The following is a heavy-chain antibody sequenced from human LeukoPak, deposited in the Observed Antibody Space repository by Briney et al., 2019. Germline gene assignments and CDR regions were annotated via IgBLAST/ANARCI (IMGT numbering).Heavy chain of an antibody. Sequence: SETLSLTCAVYGGSLSGYYWSWIRQPPGKGLEWIGEINHSGSTNYNPSLKSRVTISVDTSKNQFSLKLSSVTAADTAVYYCAWGVDHFDYWGQGTLVTVCS. CDR1: GGSLSGYY. D-gene: IGHD2-21*01. CDR2: INHSGST. V-gene: IGHV4-34*01. CDR3: AWGVDHFDY. J-gene: IGHJ4*02.